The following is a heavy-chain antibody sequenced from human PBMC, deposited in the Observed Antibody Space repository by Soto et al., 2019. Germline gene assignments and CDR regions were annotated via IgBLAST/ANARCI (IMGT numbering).Heavy chain of an antibody. CDR3: ARDGERDTGLNFYYYLHGMDA. Sequence: ASVTVSCTASGYTFTTYGISWVRQATGQGLEWMGWISPYNGTTKYAEKFQGEMTMTTDTATSTAYMDLRSLRSDDTAVYYCARDGERDTGLNFYYYLHGMDAWGQGTRVTVSS. D-gene: IGHD1-1*01. V-gene: IGHV1-18*04. CDR1: GYTFTTYG. J-gene: IGHJ6*02. CDR2: ISPYNGTT.